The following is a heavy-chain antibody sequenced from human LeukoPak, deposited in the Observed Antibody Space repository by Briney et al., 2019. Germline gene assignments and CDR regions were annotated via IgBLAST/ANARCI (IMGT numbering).Heavy chain of an antibody. Sequence: ASVKVSCKASGYTFTGYHMHWVRQAPGQGLEWMGWINPNSGGTNYAQKFQGRVTMTRDTSISTAYMELSRLRSDDTAVYYCAAERSSSGWYGDYWGQGTLVTVSS. CDR1: GYTFTGYH. CDR3: AAERSSSGWYGDY. D-gene: IGHD6-19*01. CDR2: INPNSGGT. V-gene: IGHV1-2*02. J-gene: IGHJ4*02.